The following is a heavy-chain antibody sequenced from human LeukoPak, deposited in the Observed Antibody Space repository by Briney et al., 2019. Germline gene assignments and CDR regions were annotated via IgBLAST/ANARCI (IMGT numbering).Heavy chain of an antibody. CDR1: GFAFSDYY. Sequence: PGGSLRLSCAASGFAFSDYYMSWIRQAPGKGLEWVSYISSSGSTIYYADSVKGRFTISRDNAKNPLYLQMNSLRAEDTAVYYCARVSDRGHYYFDYWGQGTLVTVSS. CDR3: ARVSDRGHYYFDY. CDR2: ISSSGSTI. V-gene: IGHV3-11*01. D-gene: IGHD3-22*01. J-gene: IGHJ4*02.